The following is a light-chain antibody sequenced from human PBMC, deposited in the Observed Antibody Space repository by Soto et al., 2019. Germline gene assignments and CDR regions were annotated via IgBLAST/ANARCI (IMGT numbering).Light chain of an antibody. J-gene: IGKJ1*01. CDR3: QQYGTSPWT. V-gene: IGKV3-20*01. Sequence: EIVLTQSPGTLSLSPGERATLSCRASQNIDNSFLAWYQQKPGQAPRFLIYVASTRATGIPARFSASGSGTDFTLYISSVEPEDFAVYYCQQYGTSPWTFGQGTKVEIK. CDR1: QNIDNSF. CDR2: VAS.